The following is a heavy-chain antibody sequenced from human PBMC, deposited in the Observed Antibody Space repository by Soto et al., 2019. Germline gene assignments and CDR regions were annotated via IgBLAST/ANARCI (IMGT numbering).Heavy chain of an antibody. CDR1: AYTFTNYA. J-gene: IGHJ5*02. V-gene: IGHV1-18*01. Sequence: QVQLVQSGAEVKKPGASVKVSCKASAYTFTNYAITWVRQAPGQGLEWMGWISAYNGHTNYAQKLQGRTTTTPDTPPRTAYMELRSLRSDDTAVHYCARVIGAAGAGWFDPWGQGSLVTVSS. D-gene: IGHD6-13*01. CDR3: ARVIGAAGAGWFDP. CDR2: ISAYNGHT.